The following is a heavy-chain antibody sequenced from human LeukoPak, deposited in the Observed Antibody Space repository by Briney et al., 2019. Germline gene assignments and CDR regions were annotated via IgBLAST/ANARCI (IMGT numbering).Heavy chain of an antibody. J-gene: IGHJ4*02. CDR1: GYTFTNYA. CDR2: ISAYNGNT. V-gene: IGHV1-18*01. Sequence: ASVKVSCKASGYTFTNYAISWVRQAPGQGPEWVGWISAYNGNTNYAQKLQGRVTMTTDTSTSTAYMDLRSLRSDDTAVYYCARVRNSGFRYVDSWGQGTLVTASS. CDR3: ARVRNSGFRYVDS. D-gene: IGHD5-12*01.